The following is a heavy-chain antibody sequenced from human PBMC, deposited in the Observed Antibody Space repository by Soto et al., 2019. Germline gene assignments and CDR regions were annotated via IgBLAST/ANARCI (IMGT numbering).Heavy chain of an antibody. CDR2: IYSGGST. D-gene: IGHD1-1*01. CDR3: ATDWKSLIGLFAS. Sequence: GGSLRLSCAASGLTVSSNYMSWVRQAPGKGLEWVSVIYSGGSTYYADSVKGRFTISRDNSKNTLYLQMNSLRAEDTAVYYCATDWKSLIGLFASGARRTLVPVSS. CDR1: GLTVSSNY. J-gene: IGHJ4*02. V-gene: IGHV3-66*01.